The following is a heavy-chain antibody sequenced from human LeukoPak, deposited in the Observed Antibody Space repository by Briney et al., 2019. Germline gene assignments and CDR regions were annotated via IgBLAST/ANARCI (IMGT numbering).Heavy chain of an antibody. CDR3: ARRATYGDEACFDP. J-gene: IGHJ5*02. V-gene: IGHV3-7*03. CDR2: IRQGGSEK. D-gene: IGHD4-17*01. Sequence: GGSLRLACAASGFTFSSYLMSWVRQAPGKGLEWVANIRQGGSEKYYVASVKGRFTISRDNAKNSLYLQMNSLRAEDTAVYYCARRATYGDEACFDPWGQGTLVTVSS. CDR1: GFTFSSYL.